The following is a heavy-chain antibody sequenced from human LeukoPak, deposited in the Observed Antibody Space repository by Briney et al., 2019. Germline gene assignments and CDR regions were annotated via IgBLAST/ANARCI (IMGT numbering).Heavy chain of an antibody. D-gene: IGHD3-10*01. J-gene: IGHJ4*02. Sequence: PGGSLRLSCAASGFTFSGYAMSWVRQAPGKGLEWVSAINTGGDGTFYADSVKGRFTVSRDNSMNTQYLQMNSLSAEDTAVFYCATFGSGSRRTNSFDYWGQGTLVIVSS. V-gene: IGHV3-23*01. CDR1: GFTFSGYA. CDR2: INTGGDGT. CDR3: ATFGSGSRRTNSFDY.